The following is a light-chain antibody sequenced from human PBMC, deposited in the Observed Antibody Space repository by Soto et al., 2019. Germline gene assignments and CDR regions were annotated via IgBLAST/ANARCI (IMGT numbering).Light chain of an antibody. CDR1: QSISSW. J-gene: IGKJ2*02. CDR2: DAS. CDR3: QQYNTYPCT. V-gene: IGKV1-5*01. Sequence: DIQMTQSPSTLSASVGDRVTITCRASQSISSWLAWYQQKPGKAPKVLIYDASSLESGVPSRFSGSGSGTEFTLTISSLQPDDFATYYCQQYNTYPCTFGQGTKVDIK.